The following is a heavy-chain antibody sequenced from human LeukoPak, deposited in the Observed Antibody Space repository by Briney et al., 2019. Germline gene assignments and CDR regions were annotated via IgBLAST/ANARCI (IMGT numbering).Heavy chain of an antibody. V-gene: IGHV3-9*01. D-gene: IGHD2-15*01. CDR1: GFTFDDYA. J-gene: IGHJ4*02. Sequence: PGRSLRLSCAASGFTFDDYAMHWVRQAPGKGLEWVSGISWNSGSIGYADSAKGRFTISRDNAKNSLYLQMNSLRAEDTALYYCAKDVGSWYYFDYWGQGTLVTVSS. CDR3: AKDVGSWYYFDY. CDR2: ISWNSGSI.